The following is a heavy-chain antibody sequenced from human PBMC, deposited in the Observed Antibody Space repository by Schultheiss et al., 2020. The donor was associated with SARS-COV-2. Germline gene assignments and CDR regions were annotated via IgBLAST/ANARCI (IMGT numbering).Heavy chain of an antibody. J-gene: IGHJ4*02. Sequence: GGSLRLSCAASGFTFSSYAMHWVRQAPGKGLEWVSAISGSGGSTYYADSVKGRFTISRDNAKNTLYLQMNSLRAEDTAVYYCARASRVVVAATPFDYWGQGTLVTVSS. CDR3: ARASRVVVAATPFDY. CDR1: GFTFSSYA. D-gene: IGHD2-15*01. CDR2: ISGSGGST. V-gene: IGHV3-23*01.